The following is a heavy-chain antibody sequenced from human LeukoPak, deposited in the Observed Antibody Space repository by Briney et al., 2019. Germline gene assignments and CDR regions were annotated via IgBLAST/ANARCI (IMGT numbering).Heavy chain of an antibody. Sequence: PSETLSLTCAVYGGSFTGYFLSWIRQPPGKGLEWLGEINHSGSTNYNPSLKSRVTISIDTSKNQFSLKLSSLTAADTAVYYCARGGNCRTTNCLLDPWGQGTLVTVSS. CDR1: GGSFTGYF. D-gene: IGHD2-2*01. V-gene: IGHV4-34*01. J-gene: IGHJ5*02. CDR2: INHSGST. CDR3: ARGGNCRTTNCLLDP.